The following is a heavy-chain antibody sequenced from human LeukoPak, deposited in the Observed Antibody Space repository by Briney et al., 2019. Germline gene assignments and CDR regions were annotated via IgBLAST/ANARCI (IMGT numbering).Heavy chain of an antibody. J-gene: IGHJ4*02. CDR1: GGSISSGDYP. Sequence: PSQTLSLTCAVSGGSISSGDYPWSWIRQPPGKGLEWIGYIFHTGHTSYNPSLKSRVTISVDMSKNQLSLKLSSVTAADAAVYYCARGFYGSGSQFDYWGQGTLVTVSS. CDR3: ARGFYGSGSQFDY. D-gene: IGHD3-10*01. CDR2: IFHTGHT. V-gene: IGHV4-30-2*01.